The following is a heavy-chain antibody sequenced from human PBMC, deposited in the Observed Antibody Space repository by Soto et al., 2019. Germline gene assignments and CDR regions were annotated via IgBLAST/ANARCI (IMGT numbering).Heavy chain of an antibody. Sequence: SETLSLTCTVSGRSISSGDYYWSWIRQPPGKGLEWIGYIYYSGSTKYNPSLKSRVTISVDTSKNQFSLKLSSVTAADTAVYYCARVRGRLLRFDPWGQGTLVTVSS. D-gene: IGHD2-15*01. V-gene: IGHV4-30-4*01. J-gene: IGHJ5*02. CDR3: ARVRGRLLRFDP. CDR1: GRSISSGDYY. CDR2: IYYSGST.